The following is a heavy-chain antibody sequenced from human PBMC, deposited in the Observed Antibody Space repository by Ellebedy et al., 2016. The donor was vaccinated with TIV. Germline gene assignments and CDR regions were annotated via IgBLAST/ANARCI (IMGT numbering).Heavy chain of an antibody. CDR1: GLNFSSYS. Sequence: GESLKISXVASGLNFSSYSLNWVRQAPGMGLEWVSSITTNGNYKHYADAVKGRFTISRDNAKNLLFLQMNSLRVEDTATYYCATRTARGMATSNPPPPTWGQGTLVTVSS. D-gene: IGHD5-24*01. CDR2: ITTNGNYK. J-gene: IGHJ5*02. CDR3: ATRTARGMATSNPPPPT. V-gene: IGHV3-21*01.